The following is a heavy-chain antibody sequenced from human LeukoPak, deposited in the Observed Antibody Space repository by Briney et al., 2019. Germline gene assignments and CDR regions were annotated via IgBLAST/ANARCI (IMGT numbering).Heavy chain of an antibody. Sequence: SETLSLTCAVYGGSFSGYYWSWIRQPPGKGLEWIGEINHSGSTNYNPSLKSRVTISVDTSKNQFSLKLSSVTAADTAVYHCARGARSGTPWFYWGQGTLVTVSS. D-gene: IGHD2-2*01. CDR3: ARGARSGTPWFY. V-gene: IGHV4-34*01. J-gene: IGHJ4*02. CDR2: INHSGST. CDR1: GGSFSGYY.